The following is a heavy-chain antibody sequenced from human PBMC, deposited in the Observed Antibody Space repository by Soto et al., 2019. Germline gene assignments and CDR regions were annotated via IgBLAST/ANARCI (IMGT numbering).Heavy chain of an antibody. J-gene: IGHJ4*02. V-gene: IGHV4-34*01. CDR2: INHSGST. Sequence: PSETLSLTCAVYGGSFSGYYWSWIRQPPGKGLEWIGEINHSGSTNYNPSLKSRVTISVDTSKNQFSLKLSSVTAADTAVYYCARGGVCSSTSCSGDFDYWGQGTLVTVSS. CDR3: ARGGVCSSTSCSGDFDY. CDR1: GGSFSGYY. D-gene: IGHD2-2*01.